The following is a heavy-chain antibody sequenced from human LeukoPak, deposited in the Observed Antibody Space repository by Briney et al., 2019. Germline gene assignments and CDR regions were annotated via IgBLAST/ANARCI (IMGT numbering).Heavy chain of an antibody. J-gene: IGHJ5*02. CDR2: INHSGST. D-gene: IGHD1-26*01. V-gene: IGHV4-34*01. CDR1: GGSFSGYY. Sequence: SETLSLTCAVYGGSFSGYYWSWIRQPPGKGLEWIGEINHSGSTYYNPSLKSRVTISVDTSKNQFSLKLSSVTAADTAVYYCARLVGANGGDWFDPWGQGTLVTVSS. CDR3: ARLVGANGGDWFDP.